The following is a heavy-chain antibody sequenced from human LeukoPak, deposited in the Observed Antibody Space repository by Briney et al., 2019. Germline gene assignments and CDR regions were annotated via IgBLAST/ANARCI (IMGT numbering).Heavy chain of an antibody. V-gene: IGHV4-38-2*02. J-gene: IGHJ4*02. Sequence: SETLSLTCTVSGYSISSGYYWGWIRQPPGKGLEWTGSIYHSGSTYYNPSLKSRVTISVDTSKNQFSLKLSSVTAADTAVYYCARNYYYDSSGYPDYWGQGTLVTVSS. CDR1: GYSISSGYY. D-gene: IGHD3-22*01. CDR2: IYHSGST. CDR3: ARNYYYDSSGYPDY.